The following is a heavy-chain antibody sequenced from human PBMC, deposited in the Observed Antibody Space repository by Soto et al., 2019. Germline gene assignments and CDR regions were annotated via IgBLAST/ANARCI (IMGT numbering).Heavy chain of an antibody. CDR2: ISAYNGNT. Sequence: QVQLVQSGAEVKKPGASVKVSCKASGYTFTSYGISWVRQAPGQGLEWMGWISAYNGNTHYAQKLQGRVTMTTDTSTSTAYMELRSLRSDDQAVYYCWGCRGSGSYYNWFDPWGQGTLVTVS. D-gene: IGHD3-10*01. CDR1: GYTFTSYG. V-gene: IGHV1-18*01. J-gene: IGHJ5*02. CDR3: WGCRGSGSYYNWFDP.